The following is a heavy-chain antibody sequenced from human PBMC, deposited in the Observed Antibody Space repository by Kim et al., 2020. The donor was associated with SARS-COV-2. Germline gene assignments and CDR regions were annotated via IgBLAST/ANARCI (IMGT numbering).Heavy chain of an antibody. CDR1: KFTFSSYA. Sequence: GGSLRLSCAASKFTFSSYAMHWVRQAPGKGLEWVAVIWYDGSNKYYADSVKGRFTISRDNSKNTLYLKMNSLRAEDTAVYYCARDPSNYDILTGSPSDGYFYYGMDVWGQGTTVTVSS. CDR3: ARDPSNYDILTGSPSDGYFYYGMDV. D-gene: IGHD3-9*01. V-gene: IGHV3-33*01. J-gene: IGHJ6*02. CDR2: IWYDGSNK.